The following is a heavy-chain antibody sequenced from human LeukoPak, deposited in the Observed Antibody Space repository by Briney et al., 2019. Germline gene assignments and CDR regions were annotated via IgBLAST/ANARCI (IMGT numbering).Heavy chain of an antibody. J-gene: IGHJ5*02. Sequence: ASVKVPCKASGGTFSSYAISWVRQAPGQGLEWMGGIIPIFGTANYAQKFQGRVTITADKSTSTAYMELSSLRSEDTAVYYCARVITGTTVDWFDPWGQGTLVTVSS. CDR3: ARVITGTTVDWFDP. V-gene: IGHV1-69*06. CDR1: GGTFSSYA. CDR2: IIPIFGTA. D-gene: IGHD1-7*01.